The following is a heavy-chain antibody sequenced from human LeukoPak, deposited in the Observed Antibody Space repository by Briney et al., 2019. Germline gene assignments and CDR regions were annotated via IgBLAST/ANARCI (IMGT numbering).Heavy chain of an antibody. CDR1: GYTFTSYA. CDR2: INAGKGNT. CDR3: ARPVGAPYAFDI. V-gene: IGHV1-3*01. J-gene: IGHJ3*02. Sequence: GASVKVSCKASGYTFTSYAMHWVRQAPGQRLEWMGWINAGKGNTKYSQKFQGRVTITRDTSASTAYMELSSLRSEDTAVYYCARPVGAPYAFDIWGQGTMVTVS. D-gene: IGHD1-26*01.